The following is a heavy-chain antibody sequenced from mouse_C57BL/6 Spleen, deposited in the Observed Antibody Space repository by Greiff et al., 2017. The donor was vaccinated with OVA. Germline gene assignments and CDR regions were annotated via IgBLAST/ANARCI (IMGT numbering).Heavy chain of an antibody. J-gene: IGHJ2*01. CDR3: ARSRDYDDYFDD. Sequence: VQLQQSGPELVKPGASVKISCTASGYSFTDYNMNWVQQRPGKSLEWIGVINPNYGTTSYNQKFKGKATLTVDHSSSTAYMQLNSLASADSAVDYCARSRDYDDYFDDWGKGTTLTVSS. CDR2: INPNYGTT. D-gene: IGHD2-4*01. CDR1: GYSFTDYN. V-gene: IGHV1-39*01.